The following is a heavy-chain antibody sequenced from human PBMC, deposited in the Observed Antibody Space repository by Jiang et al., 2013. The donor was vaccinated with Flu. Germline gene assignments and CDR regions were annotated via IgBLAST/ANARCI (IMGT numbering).Heavy chain of an antibody. Sequence: SQTLSLTCAISGDSVSSNTAAWSWIRQSPSRGLEWLGRTYYRSKWYNEYAVSVKSRITINPDTSKNQFSLQLNSVTPEDTAVYYCARGFWVAGRAFDFWGQGTLVTVSS. V-gene: IGHV6-1*01. CDR2: TYYRSKWYN. CDR1: GDSVSSNTAA. D-gene: IGHD6-19*01. CDR3: ARGFWVAGRAFDF. J-gene: IGHJ4*02.